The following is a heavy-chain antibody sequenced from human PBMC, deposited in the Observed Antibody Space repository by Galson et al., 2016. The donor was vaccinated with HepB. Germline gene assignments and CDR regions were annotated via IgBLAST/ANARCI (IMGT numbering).Heavy chain of an antibody. J-gene: IGHJ6*02. Sequence: SLRLSCATSGFTFSSYTVHWVRQTPGKGLEWVAVISYDGGTQYYADSVEGRFTVSRDDSKNTVHLQMNSLSAEDTAIYYCARDRGMADDYYFYGMDVWGQGTTVLVSS. CDR3: ARDRGMADDYYFYGMDV. D-gene: IGHD3-10*01. CDR1: GFTFSSYT. CDR2: ISYDGGTQ. V-gene: IGHV3-30*04.